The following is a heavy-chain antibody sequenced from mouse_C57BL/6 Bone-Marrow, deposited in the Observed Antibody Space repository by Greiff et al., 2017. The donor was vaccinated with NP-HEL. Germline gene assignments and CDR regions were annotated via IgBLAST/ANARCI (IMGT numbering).Heavy chain of an antibody. D-gene: IGHD4-1*01. Sequence: EVQVVESGGGLVKPGASLKLSCAASGFTFSDYGMHWVRQAPEKGLEWVAYISSGSSTIYYADTVKGRFTISRDNAKNTLFLQMTSLRSEDTDMYYCAGGNWDWAMDCWGQGTSVTVAS. J-gene: IGHJ4*01. CDR3: AGGNWDWAMDC. CDR1: GFTFSDYG. CDR2: ISSGSSTI. V-gene: IGHV5-17*01.